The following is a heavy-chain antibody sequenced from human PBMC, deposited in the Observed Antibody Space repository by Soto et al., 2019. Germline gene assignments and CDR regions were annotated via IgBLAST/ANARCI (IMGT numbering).Heavy chain of an antibody. D-gene: IGHD2-2*01. CDR2: IYPGDSDT. Sequence: PGESLKISCKGSGYSFTIYWIGWVRQMPGKGLEWMGIIYPGDSDTRYSPSFQGQVTISADKSISTAYLQWSSLKASDTAMYYCARHQXAIVVVPARDYYYYGMDVWGQGTTVTVSS. CDR1: GYSFTIYW. J-gene: IGHJ6*02. CDR3: ARHQXAIVVVPARDYYYYGMDV. V-gene: IGHV5-51*01.